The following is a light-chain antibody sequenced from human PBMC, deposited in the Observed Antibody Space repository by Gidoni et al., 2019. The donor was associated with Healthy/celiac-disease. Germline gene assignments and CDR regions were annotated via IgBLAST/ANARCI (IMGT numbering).Light chain of an antibody. J-gene: IGKJ4*01. CDR3: QQSYRTPRT. V-gene: IGKV1-39*01. CDR2: AAS. CDR1: QSSSSY. Sequence: DIQMTQSPSSLSASVGDRVTITCRASQSSSSYLNWYQQKPGKAPKLLIYAASSLQSGVPSRFSGIGSGTAFTLTISSLQPEDFATYSCQQSYRTPRTFGGGTKVEIK.